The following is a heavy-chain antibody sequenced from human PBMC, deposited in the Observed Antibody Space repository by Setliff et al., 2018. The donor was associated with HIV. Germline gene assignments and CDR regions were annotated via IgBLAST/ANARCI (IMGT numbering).Heavy chain of an antibody. CDR1: GGSFSGYY. J-gene: IGHJ3*01. CDR3: ARGWGHDGFDF. D-gene: IGHD7-27*01. CDR2: INHSGGT. Sequence: SETLSLTCAVYGGSFSGYYWSWIRQSPGKGLEWIGEINHSGGTNYNPSLKSRVTMSIDTSKNQFSLNVSSVTAADKAVYYCARGWGHDGFDFWGQGTMVTVSS. V-gene: IGHV4-34*01.